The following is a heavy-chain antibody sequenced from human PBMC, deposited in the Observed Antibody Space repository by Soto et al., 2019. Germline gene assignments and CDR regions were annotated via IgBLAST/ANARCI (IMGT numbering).Heavy chain of an antibody. CDR3: ARSRDVVMVNWFAP. D-gene: IGHD3-16*02. J-gene: IGHJ5*02. CDR1: GYTFTSYA. Sequence: GASVKVSCKASGYTFTSYATHWVRQAPGQRLEWMGWISAGNGNTKCSQKFQGRVTITRDTSASTAYMGLSSLRSEDTAIYYCARSRDVVMVNWFAPWGQGTLVTVSS. V-gene: IGHV1-3*01. CDR2: ISAGNGNT.